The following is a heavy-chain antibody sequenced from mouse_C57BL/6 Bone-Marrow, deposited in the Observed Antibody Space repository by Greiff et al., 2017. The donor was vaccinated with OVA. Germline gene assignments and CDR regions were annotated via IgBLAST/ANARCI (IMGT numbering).Heavy chain of an antibody. Sequence: HLVESGPELVKPGASVKISCKASGYSFTDYNMNWVKQSNGKSLEWIGVINPNYGTTSYNQKFKGKATLTVDQSSSTAYMQLNSLTSEDSAVNYWARCLRRYAMDYGGKGTSVPVSS. CDR1: GYSFTDYN. V-gene: IGHV1-39*01. D-gene: IGHD2-12*01. CDR2: INPNYGTT. CDR3: ARCLRRYAMDY. J-gene: IGHJ4*01.